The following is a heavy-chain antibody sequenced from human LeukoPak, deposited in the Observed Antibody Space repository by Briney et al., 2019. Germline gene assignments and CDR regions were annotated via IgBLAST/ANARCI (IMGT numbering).Heavy chain of an antibody. Sequence: GGSLRLSCAASRFTFSNAWMSWVRQAPGKGLEWVGRIKSKTDGGTTDYAAPVKGRFTISRDDSKNTLYLQMNSLKTEDTAVYYCTTDLTVTTLDYWGQGTLVTVSS. CDR1: RFTFSNAW. J-gene: IGHJ4*02. V-gene: IGHV3-15*01. CDR3: TTDLTVTTLDY. D-gene: IGHD4-17*01. CDR2: IKSKTDGGTT.